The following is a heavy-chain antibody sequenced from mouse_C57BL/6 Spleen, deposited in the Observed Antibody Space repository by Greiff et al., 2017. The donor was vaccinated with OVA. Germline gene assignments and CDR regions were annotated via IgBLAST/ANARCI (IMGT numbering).Heavy chain of an antibody. D-gene: IGHD2-4*01. V-gene: IGHV3-6*01. CDR1: GYSITSGYY. Sequence: ESGPGLVKPSQSLSLTCSVTGYSITSGYYWNWIRQFPGNKLEWMGYISYDGSNNYNPSLKNRISITRDTSKNQFFLKLNSVTTEDTATYYCARDYDYDVDYWGQGTTLTVSS. CDR2: ISYDGSN. CDR3: ARDYDYDVDY. J-gene: IGHJ2*01.